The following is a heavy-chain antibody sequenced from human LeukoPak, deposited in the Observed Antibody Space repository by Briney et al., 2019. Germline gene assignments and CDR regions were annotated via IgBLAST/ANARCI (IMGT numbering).Heavy chain of an antibody. CDR3: ARGSIGVAGKEYYFDY. V-gene: IGHV3-7*01. CDR2: IKQDGSEK. J-gene: IGHJ4*02. D-gene: IGHD6-19*01. CDR1: GFTFSSHW. Sequence: GGSLRLSCAASGFTFSSHWMSWVRQAPGKGLEWVANIKQDGSEKYYVDSVKGRFTISSDNAKNSLYLQMNSLRAEDTAVYYCARGSIGVAGKEYYFDYWGQGTLVTVSS.